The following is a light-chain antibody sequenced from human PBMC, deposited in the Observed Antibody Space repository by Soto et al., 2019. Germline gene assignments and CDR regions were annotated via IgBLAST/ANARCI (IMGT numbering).Light chain of an antibody. Sequence: QSVLTQPASVSGSPGQSITISCTGSSSDLGTFNLVSWYQQHPGKAPKLLIYEVNGRPSGVSNRFSGSKSGTTASLTISGLQTDDEADYFCCSYAGTNTYVFGGGTKVTLL. CDR1: SSDLGTFNL. J-gene: IGLJ1*01. CDR3: CSYAGTNTYV. V-gene: IGLV2-23*02. CDR2: EVN.